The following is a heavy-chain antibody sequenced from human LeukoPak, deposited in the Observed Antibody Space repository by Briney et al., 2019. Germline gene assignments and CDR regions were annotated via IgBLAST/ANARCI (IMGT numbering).Heavy chain of an antibody. J-gene: IGHJ4*02. Sequence: SETMSLTCTVSGGSISSSSYYWGWIRQSPGKGLEWIGSIYYSGSTYYNPSLKSRVTISVDTSKNQFPLKLSSVTAADTAVYYCARVTAAAAVDYWGQGTLVTVSS. V-gene: IGHV4-39*06. CDR1: GGSISSSSYY. D-gene: IGHD6-13*01. CDR3: ARVTAAAAVDY. CDR2: IYYSGST.